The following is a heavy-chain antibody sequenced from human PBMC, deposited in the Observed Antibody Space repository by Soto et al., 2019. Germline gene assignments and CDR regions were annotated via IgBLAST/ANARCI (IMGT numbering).Heavy chain of an antibody. CDR2: IVPIFRTP. CDR3: ARANVAATSGHYDYGMDV. V-gene: IGHV1-69*12. J-gene: IGHJ6*02. CDR1: GGTFSNYA. Sequence: QVQLVQSGPEVKKPGSSVKVSCKASGGTFSNYAISWVRQAPGQGLEWMGGIVPIFRTPNYAQKFQCRVTITADESSSTVYMGLSGLRSEDTALYYCARANVAATSGHYDYGMDVWGQGTTVTVSS.